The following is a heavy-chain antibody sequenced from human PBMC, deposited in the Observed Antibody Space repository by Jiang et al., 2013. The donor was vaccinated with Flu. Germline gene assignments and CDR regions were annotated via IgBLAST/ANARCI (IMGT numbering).Heavy chain of an antibody. CDR2: ISWNSGSI. Sequence: VQLVESGGGLVQPGRSLRLSCAASGFTFDDYAMHWVRQAPGKGLEWVSGISWNSGSIGYADSVKGRFTISRDNAKNSLYLQMNSLRAEDTALYYCAKDDASGSHSILRYFDYWGQGTLVTVSS. D-gene: IGHD1-26*01. V-gene: IGHV3-9*01. CDR3: AKDDASGSHSILRYFDY. CDR1: GFTFDDYA. J-gene: IGHJ4*02.